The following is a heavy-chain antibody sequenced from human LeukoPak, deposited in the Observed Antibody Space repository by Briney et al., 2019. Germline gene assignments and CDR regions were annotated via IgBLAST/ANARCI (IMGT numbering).Heavy chain of an antibody. CDR3: VGYASGSYKVDY. D-gene: IGHD3-10*01. Sequence: GGSLRLSCSASRFTFNTYAMHWVRQAPGKGVEYVSAISSNGGTTNYADSVRGRFTISRDNSKNTLYLQLSALRAEDTALYYCVGYASGSYKVDYWGQGTLVIVSS. V-gene: IGHV3-64D*06. J-gene: IGHJ4*02. CDR2: ISSNGGTT. CDR1: RFTFNTYA.